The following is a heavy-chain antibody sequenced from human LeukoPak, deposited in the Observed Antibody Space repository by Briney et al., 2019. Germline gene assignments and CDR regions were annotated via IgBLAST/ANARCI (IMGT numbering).Heavy chain of an antibody. V-gene: IGHV3-30-3*01. CDR3: AKVGASYPSYYDFWSGYYRYGVDYFDY. CDR2: ISYDGSNK. J-gene: IGHJ4*02. Sequence: PGGSLRLSCAASGFTFSSYAMHWVRRAPGKGLEWVAVISYDGSNKYYADSVKGRFTISRDNSKNTLYLQMNSLRAEDTAVYYCAKVGASYPSYYDFWSGYYRYGVDYFDYWGQGTLVTVSS. D-gene: IGHD3-3*01. CDR1: GFTFSSYA.